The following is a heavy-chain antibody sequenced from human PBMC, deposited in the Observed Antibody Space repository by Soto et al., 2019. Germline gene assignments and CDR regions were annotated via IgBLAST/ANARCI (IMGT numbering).Heavy chain of an antibody. CDR2: IYYSGST. CDR3: ARGTRYFYYDSSGTIFDY. V-gene: IGHV4-39*01. J-gene: IGHJ4*02. CDR1: GGSIISSNYY. Sequence: PSETLSLTCTVSGGSIISSNYYWGWIRQPPGKGLEWIGSIYYSGSTYYNPSLKSRVTISVDTSKNQFSLKLSSVTAADTAVYYCARGTRYFYYDSSGTIFDYWGQGTLVTVSS. D-gene: IGHD3-22*01.